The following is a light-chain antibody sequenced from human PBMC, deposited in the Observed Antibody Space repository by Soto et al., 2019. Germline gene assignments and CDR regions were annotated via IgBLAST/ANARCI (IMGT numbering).Light chain of an antibody. J-gene: IGKJ5*01. CDR3: QHFRA. V-gene: IGKV3-20*01. CDR2: GAS. CDR1: QSVSSSY. Sequence: EGVLTQAPGTLSLSPGERANLSCRASQSVSSSYVAWYQQKRGKAPRLLMYGASSRDTGIPDRFSGSGSGTDLTLTISRLEPEDFVLYYCQHFRAFGQGTRLEIK.